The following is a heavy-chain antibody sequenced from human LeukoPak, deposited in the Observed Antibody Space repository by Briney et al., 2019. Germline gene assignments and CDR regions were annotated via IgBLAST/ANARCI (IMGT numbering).Heavy chain of an antibody. Sequence: GGSLRLSCAASGFTFSSYSMNWVRQAPGKGLEWVSSISSSSSYIYYADSVKGRFTISRDNAKNSLYLQMNSLRAEDTAVYYCARTGGGVGAFDIWGQGTMVTVSS. CDR1: GFTFSSYS. CDR2: ISSSSSYI. V-gene: IGHV3-21*01. CDR3: ARTGGGVGAFDI. D-gene: IGHD4-23*01. J-gene: IGHJ3*02.